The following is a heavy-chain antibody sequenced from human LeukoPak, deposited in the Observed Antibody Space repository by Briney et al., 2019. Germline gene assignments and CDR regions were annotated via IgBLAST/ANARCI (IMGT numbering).Heavy chain of an antibody. Sequence: ASVKVSCEASGYTLTSYGINWMRQAPGQGLEWMGWISTQSGNTNYAQKVQGRLTLTTDRSTNTAYMELRSLKSDDTAVYYCARGAYGDKWGQGTMVTVSS. J-gene: IGHJ4*02. CDR1: GYTLTSYG. D-gene: IGHD4-17*01. CDR3: ARGAYGDK. CDR2: ISTQSGNT. V-gene: IGHV1-18*01.